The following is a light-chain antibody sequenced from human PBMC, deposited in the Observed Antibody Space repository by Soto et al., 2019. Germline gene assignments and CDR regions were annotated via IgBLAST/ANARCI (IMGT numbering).Light chain of an antibody. J-gene: IGKJ1*01. CDR1: QRVXTSF. CDR3: QQYGRSPTWT. CDR2: GQS. Sequence: IEVTQSAGTLSLSPGERAILSCRASQRVXTSFVWYEQKPGQAPRILRXGQSSRATGIPERFTGSGSGKDFTLTISRLEPEYFAVYYCQQYGRSPTWTFGQGTKVDIK. V-gene: IGKV3-20*01.